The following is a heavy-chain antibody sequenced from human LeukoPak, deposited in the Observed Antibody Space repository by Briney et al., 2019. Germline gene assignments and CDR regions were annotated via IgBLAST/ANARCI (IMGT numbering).Heavy chain of an antibody. CDR1: GGSISSSSYY. Sequence: PSETLSLTCTVSGGSISSSSYYWGWIRQPPGKGLEWIGSIYYSGSTYYNPSLESRVTISVDTSKNQFSLKLSSVTAADTAVYYCARHSNDILTGYPTSEYMDVWGKGTTVTISS. CDR2: IYYSGST. CDR3: ARHSNDILTGYPTSEYMDV. J-gene: IGHJ6*03. D-gene: IGHD3-9*01. V-gene: IGHV4-39*01.